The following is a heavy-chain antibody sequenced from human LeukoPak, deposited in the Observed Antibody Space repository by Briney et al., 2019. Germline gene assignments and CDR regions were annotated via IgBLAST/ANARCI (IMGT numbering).Heavy chain of an antibody. D-gene: IGHD3-10*01. CDR3: AREDGSGSYWYFDL. J-gene: IGHJ2*01. V-gene: IGHV3-7*01. CDR1: GFIFSRHW. CDR2: IKQDGSEK. Sequence: GGSLRLSCAASGFIFSRHWMSWVRQAPGKGLEWVANIKQDGSEKYYVDSVKGRFTISRDNAKNSLYLQMSSLRAEDTAVYYCAREDGSGSYWYFDLWGRGTLVTVSS.